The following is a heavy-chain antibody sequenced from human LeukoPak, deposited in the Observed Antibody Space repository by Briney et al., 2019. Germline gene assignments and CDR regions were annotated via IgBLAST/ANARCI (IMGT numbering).Heavy chain of an antibody. CDR1: GFTLSTYA. V-gene: IGHV3-23*01. D-gene: IGHD4-23*01. CDR2: ISGSSGST. CDR3: AKDTLPPYGGNSGVPFDY. J-gene: IGHJ4*02. Sequence: PGGSLRLSCAASGFTLSTYAMSWVRQAPGKGLEWVSAISGSSGSTYHADSVKGRFTISRDNSKNTLYLQMNSLRAEDTAVYYCAKDTLPPYGGNSGVPFDYWGQGTLVTVSS.